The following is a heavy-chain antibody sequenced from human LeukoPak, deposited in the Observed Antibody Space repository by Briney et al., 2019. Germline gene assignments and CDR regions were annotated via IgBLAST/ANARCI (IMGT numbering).Heavy chain of an antibody. CDR1: GGSISSSSYY. Sequence: SETLSLTCTVSGGSISSSSYYWGWIRQPPGQGLEGIGSIYYSGSTYYNPSLKRRVTISVDTSKNQFSLKLSSVTAADTAVYYCARRGRLLQQFDYWGQGTLVTVSS. J-gene: IGHJ4*02. CDR2: IYYSGST. D-gene: IGHD5-24*01. CDR3: ARRGRLLQQFDY. V-gene: IGHV4-39*01.